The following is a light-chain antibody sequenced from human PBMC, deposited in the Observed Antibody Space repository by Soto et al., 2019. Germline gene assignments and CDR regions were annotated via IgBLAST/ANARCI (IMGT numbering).Light chain of an antibody. V-gene: IGLV2-14*01. CDR1: SSDIGGYNY. CDR3: SSSTSRSSHPI. J-gene: IGLJ2*01. Sequence: QSALTQPASVSGSLGQSISISCAGTSSDIGGYNYVSWYQQHPGKAPKVLIYEVSNRPSGISNRFSGSKSGSTASLTISGLQAEDEAHYYCSSSTSRSSHPIFGGGTKLTVL. CDR2: EVS.